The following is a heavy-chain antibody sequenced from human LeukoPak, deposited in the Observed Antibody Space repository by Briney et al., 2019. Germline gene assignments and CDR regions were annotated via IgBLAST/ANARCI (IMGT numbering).Heavy chain of an antibody. CDR1: GXSISSGGYC. D-gene: IGHD2-15*01. Sequence: SETLSLTCTVSGXSISSGGYCWSWIRQHPGRGLEWIVYISFSGSTYYNPSLKSRVTISVDTSKNQFSLMLSSATAADTALYYCARDSGGSSSGYFEYWGQGALVTVSS. CDR2: ISFSGST. CDR3: ARDSGGSSSGYFEY. J-gene: IGHJ4*02. V-gene: IGHV4-31*03.